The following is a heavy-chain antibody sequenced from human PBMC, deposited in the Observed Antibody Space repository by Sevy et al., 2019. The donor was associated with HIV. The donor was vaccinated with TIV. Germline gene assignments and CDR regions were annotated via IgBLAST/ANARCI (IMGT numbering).Heavy chain of an antibody. J-gene: IGHJ3*02. CDR2: IYYSGST. CDR1: GGSISSYY. D-gene: IGHD3-16*02. Sequence: SETLSLTCTVSGGSISSYYWSWIRQPPGKGLEWIGYIYYSGSTNYNPSLKSRVTISVDTSKNQFSLKLSSVTAADMAVYYCARGPYDYVWGSYRDAFDIWGQGTMVTVSS. CDR3: ARGPYDYVWGSYRDAFDI. V-gene: IGHV4-59*13.